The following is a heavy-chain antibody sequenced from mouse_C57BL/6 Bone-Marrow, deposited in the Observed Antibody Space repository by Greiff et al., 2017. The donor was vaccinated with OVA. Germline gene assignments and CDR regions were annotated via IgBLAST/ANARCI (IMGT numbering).Heavy chain of an antibody. Sequence: VQLQQPGAELVKPGASVKVSCKASGYTFTSYWMPWVKQRPGQGLEWIGRIHPSDSDTNYNQKFKGKTTLTVDKSTSTTYMQLSSLTSEDTAVYYCTLWLRRWFAYWGQGTLVTVSA. J-gene: IGHJ3*01. V-gene: IGHV1-74*01. CDR2: IHPSDSDT. D-gene: IGHD2-2*01. CDR3: TLWLRRWFAY. CDR1: GYTFTSYW.